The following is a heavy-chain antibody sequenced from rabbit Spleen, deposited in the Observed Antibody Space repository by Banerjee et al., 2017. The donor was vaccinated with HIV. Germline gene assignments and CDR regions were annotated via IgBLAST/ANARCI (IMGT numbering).Heavy chain of an antibody. Sequence: EQLEESGGGLVKPEGSLTLTCKASGVSFSDKDVLCWVRQAPGKGLEWIACINTVTGKPVYATWASGRFTISRTSSTTVTLRMTSLTAADRATYFCARDLVAVIGWNFNLWGPGTLVTVS. D-gene: IGHD1-1*01. V-gene: IGHV1S45*01. CDR1: GVSFSDKDV. J-gene: IGHJ4*01. CDR3: ARDLVAVIGWNFNL. CDR2: INTVTGKP.